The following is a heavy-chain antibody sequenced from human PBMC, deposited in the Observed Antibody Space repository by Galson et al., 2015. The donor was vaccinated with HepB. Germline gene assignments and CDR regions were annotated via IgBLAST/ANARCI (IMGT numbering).Heavy chain of an antibody. CDR2: TYKGGNT. Sequence: SLRLSCAASGFTVSTNYMSWVRQAPGKGLEWVSVTYKGGNTYYADSVKGRFTVSGDRSKNTLYLQMNSLRVDDTAMYYCAAIPIAAWASDWYFDLWGRGTFVTVSS. CDR3: AAIPIAAWASDWYFDL. D-gene: IGHD2-15*01. CDR1: GFTVSTNY. J-gene: IGHJ2*01. V-gene: IGHV3-53*01.